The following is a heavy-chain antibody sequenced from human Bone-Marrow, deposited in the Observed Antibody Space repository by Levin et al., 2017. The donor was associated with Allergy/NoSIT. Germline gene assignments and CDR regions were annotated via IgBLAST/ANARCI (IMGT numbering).Heavy chain of an antibody. CDR1: GGSIIGYY. CDR2: MFYSGST. Sequence: PSQTLSLTCTVSGGSIIGYYWSWIRPSPGKGLEWIGYMFYSGSTNYSPSLKRRVTISVDTSKHQFSLMLNSVTAADTAMYYWARHQDPEYYGSESFSAFDLWGHGTLVTVSS. J-gene: IGHJ3*01. CDR3: ARHQDPEYYGSESFSAFDL. V-gene: IGHV4-59*08. D-gene: IGHD3-10*01.